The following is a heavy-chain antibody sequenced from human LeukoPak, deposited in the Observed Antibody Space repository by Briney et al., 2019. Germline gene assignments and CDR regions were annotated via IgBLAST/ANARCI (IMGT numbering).Heavy chain of an antibody. J-gene: IGHJ4*02. CDR1: GFTFSNYW. CDR3: ARASSYSSGYDY. Sequence: GGSLRLSCAASGFTFSNYWMHWVRQAPGKGLVWVSRINSDGSSTRDADSVKGRFTISRDNAKNTLYLQMYSLRAEDTAVYYCARASSYSSGYDYWGQGTLVTVSS. D-gene: IGHD6-19*01. V-gene: IGHV3-74*01. CDR2: INSDGSST.